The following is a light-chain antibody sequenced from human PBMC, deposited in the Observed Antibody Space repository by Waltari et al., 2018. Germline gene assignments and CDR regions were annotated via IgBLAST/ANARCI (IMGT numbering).Light chain of an antibody. J-gene: IGLJ2*01. Sequence: QSALTQPASVSGSPGQSITISCTGTSSDVGTYNYVSWYQQHPGKAPQLMIFDVSLRPAGVSNRFSGSKSGNTASLTISGLQAEDEADYYCSSYISSSTLELFGGGTSLTVL. CDR3: SSYISSSTLEL. CDR1: SSDVGTYNY. CDR2: DVS. V-gene: IGLV2-14*03.